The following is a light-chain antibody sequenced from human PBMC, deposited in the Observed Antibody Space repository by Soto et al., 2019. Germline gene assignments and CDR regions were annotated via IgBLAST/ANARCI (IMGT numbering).Light chain of an antibody. CDR1: QSISNR. J-gene: IGKJ1*01. CDR3: QQYNSYSPGT. Sequence: DIQMTQSPSTLAASVGDRVTITCRASQSISNRLAWYQQKPGKAPKLLIYDASSLESGVPSRFSGSGSGTEFTLTIRSLQPDDFATYYCQQYNSYSPGTFGQGTTGDIK. V-gene: IGKV1-5*01. CDR2: DAS.